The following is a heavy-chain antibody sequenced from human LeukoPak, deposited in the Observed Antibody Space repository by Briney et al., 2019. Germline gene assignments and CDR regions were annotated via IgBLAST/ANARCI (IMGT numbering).Heavy chain of an antibody. V-gene: IGHV1-46*01. Sequence: GASVKVSCKASGYTFTSYGISWVRQAPGQGLEWMGMINPSGDSTNYAQRFQGRVTMTRDTSTSTVHMELSSLGSEDTAVYYCARGGAAVGTVWGQGTQVTVSS. CDR1: GYTFTSYG. CDR2: INPSGDST. J-gene: IGHJ4*02. D-gene: IGHD6-13*01. CDR3: ARGGAAVGTV.